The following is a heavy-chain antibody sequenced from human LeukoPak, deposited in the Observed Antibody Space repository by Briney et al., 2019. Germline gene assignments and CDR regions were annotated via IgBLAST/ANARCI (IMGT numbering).Heavy chain of an antibody. J-gene: IGHJ4*02. CDR3: ARSVLAN. CDR1: GFTFSSYG. Sequence: GGSLRLSCVTSGFTFSSYGMHWVRQVPGKGLEWVAVISYDAKSYYHVDSVKGRFTISRDNSKNTLYLQMNSLRAEDTAVYYCARSVLANWGQGTLVTVSS. D-gene: IGHD3-3*02. V-gene: IGHV3-30*03. CDR2: ISYDAKSY.